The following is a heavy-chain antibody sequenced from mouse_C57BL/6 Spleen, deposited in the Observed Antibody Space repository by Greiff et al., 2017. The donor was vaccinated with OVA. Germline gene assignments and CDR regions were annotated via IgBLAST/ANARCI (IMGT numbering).Heavy chain of an antibody. V-gene: IGHV5-17*01. CDR3: ARSYVFYAMDY. CDR1: GFTFSDYG. J-gene: IGHJ4*01. D-gene: IGHD6-5*01. CDR2: ISSGSSTI. Sequence: EVKVEESGGGLVKPGGSLKLSCAASGFTFSDYGMHWVRQAPEKGLEWVAYISSGSSTIYYADTVKGRFTISRDNAKNTLFLQMTSLRSEDTAMYYCARSYVFYAMDYWGQGTSVTVSS.